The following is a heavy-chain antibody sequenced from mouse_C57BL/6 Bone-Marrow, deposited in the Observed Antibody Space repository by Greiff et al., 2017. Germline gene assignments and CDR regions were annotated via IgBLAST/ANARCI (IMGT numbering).Heavy chain of an antibody. D-gene: IGHD2-12*01. CDR2: INPSSGYT. J-gene: IGHJ4*01. Sequence: VQLQQPGAELARPGASVKMSCKASGYTFTSYTMHWVKQRPGQGLEWIGYINPSSGYTKYNQKFKDKATLTADKSSSTAYMQLSSLTSEDSAVYYCARLGDSYYRYAMDYWGQGTSVTVSS. V-gene: IGHV1-4*01. CDR3: ARLGDSYYRYAMDY. CDR1: GYTFTSYT.